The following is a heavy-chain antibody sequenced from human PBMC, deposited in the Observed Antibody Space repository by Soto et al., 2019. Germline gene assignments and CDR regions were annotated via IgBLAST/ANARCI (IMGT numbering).Heavy chain of an antibody. J-gene: IGHJ5*02. CDR3: ARVRNWFDH. CDR2: IDHSGYT. CDR1: GLSLSGYY. D-gene: IGHD3-3*01. Sequence: XETRSLTCSVDGLSLSGYYWDWIRQPPGKGLEWIGEIDHSGYTNYNPSLKSRVTISVDTSKNQFSLRLTSVTAADTAVYGCARVRNWFDHWGQGTLVTVSS. V-gene: IGHV4-34*01.